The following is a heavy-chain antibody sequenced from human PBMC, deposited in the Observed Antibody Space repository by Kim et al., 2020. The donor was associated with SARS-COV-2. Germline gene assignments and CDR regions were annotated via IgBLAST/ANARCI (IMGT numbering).Heavy chain of an antibody. V-gene: IGHV5-51*01. CDR3: ATLGDYGDYDY. CDR2: DT. J-gene: IGHJ4*02. D-gene: IGHD4-17*01. Sequence: DTRYSPSFQGQVTISADTSISTAYLHWGSLKASDTAMYYCATLGDYGDYDYWGQGTLVTVSS.